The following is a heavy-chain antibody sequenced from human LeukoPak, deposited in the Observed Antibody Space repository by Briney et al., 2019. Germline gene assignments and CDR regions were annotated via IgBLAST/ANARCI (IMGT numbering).Heavy chain of an antibody. CDR3: ARYNYGSGNFDY. CDR1: GGSISSSSYY. D-gene: IGHD5-18*01. V-gene: IGHV4-39*01. J-gene: IGHJ4*02. CDR2: IYYSGST. Sequence: SETLSLTCTVSGGSISSSSYYWGWIRQPPGKGLEWIGSIYYSGSTYYNPSLKSRVTISVDTSKNQFSLKLSSVTAADTAVYYCARYNYGSGNFDYWGLGTLVTVSS.